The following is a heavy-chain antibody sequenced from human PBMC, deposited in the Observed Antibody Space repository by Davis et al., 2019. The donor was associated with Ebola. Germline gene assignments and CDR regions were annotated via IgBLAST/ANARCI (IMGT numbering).Heavy chain of an antibody. J-gene: IGHJ4*02. Sequence: GESLKIYCAVPGSSFSTHGMHLVRQAPGKGLEWVAVISDDGTYKYYADSLKGRITISKDNSKNTLYLQMNGLRPEDTAVYYCARWNGNYPIYCLDYWGQGTPVTVS. CDR3: ARWNGNYPIYCLDY. CDR1: GSSFSTHG. CDR2: ISDDGTYK. V-gene: IGHV3-30*03. D-gene: IGHD1-7*01.